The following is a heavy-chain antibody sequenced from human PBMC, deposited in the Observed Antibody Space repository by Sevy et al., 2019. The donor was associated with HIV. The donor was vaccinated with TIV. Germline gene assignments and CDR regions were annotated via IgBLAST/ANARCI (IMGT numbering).Heavy chain of an antibody. CDR1: GGTFSSYA. D-gene: IGHD3-3*01. CDR3: ARAIFGVVNEGGYYYYMDV. Sequence: SVKVSCKASGGTFSSYAISWVRQAPGQGLEWMGGIIPIFGTANYAQKFQGRVTITADKSTSTAYMELSSLRSEDTAVYYCARAIFGVVNEGGYYYYMDVWGKGTSVTVS. J-gene: IGHJ6*03. CDR2: IIPIFGTA. V-gene: IGHV1-69*06.